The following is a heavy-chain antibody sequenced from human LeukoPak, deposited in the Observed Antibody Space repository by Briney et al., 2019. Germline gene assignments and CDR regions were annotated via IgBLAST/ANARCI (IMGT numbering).Heavy chain of an antibody. Sequence: ASVKVSCKASGYTFTSYGISWVRQAPGQGLEWMGWISAYNGNTNYAQKLQGRVTMTTDTSTSTAYMELRSLRSDDTAVYYCARGGYCSRTSCANDAFDIWGQGTMVTVSS. CDR3: ARGGYCSRTSCANDAFDI. CDR2: ISAYNGNT. D-gene: IGHD2-2*01. J-gene: IGHJ3*02. V-gene: IGHV1-18*01. CDR1: GYTFTSYG.